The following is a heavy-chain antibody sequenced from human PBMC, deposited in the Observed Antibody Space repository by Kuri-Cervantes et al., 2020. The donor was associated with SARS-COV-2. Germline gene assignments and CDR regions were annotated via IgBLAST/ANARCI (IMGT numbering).Heavy chain of an antibody. V-gene: IGHV1-2*02. Sequence: ASVKVSCKASGYTFTGYYMHWVRQAPGQGLEWMGWINPNSGGTNYAQKFQGRVTMTRDTSISTAYMELSRLRSDDTAVYYCARDEGVLRFLEWLPLGDAFDIWGQGTMVTVSS. D-gene: IGHD3-3*01. CDR1: GYTFTGYY. J-gene: IGHJ3*02. CDR2: INPNSGGT. CDR3: ARDEGVLRFLEWLPLGDAFDI.